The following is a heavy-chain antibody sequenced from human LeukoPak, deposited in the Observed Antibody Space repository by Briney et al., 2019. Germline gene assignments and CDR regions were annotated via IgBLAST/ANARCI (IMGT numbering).Heavy chain of an antibody. CDR2: IYYSGST. J-gene: IGHJ4*02. CDR3: ARLKAPRYYFDY. V-gene: IGHV4-59*08. CDR1: VGSISSYY. Sequence: PSETLSLTCTVSVGSISSYYWSWIRQPPGKGLEWIGYIYYSGSTNYNPSLKSRVTISVDTSKNQFSLKLSSVTAADTAVYYCARLKAPRYYFDYWGQGTLVTVSS.